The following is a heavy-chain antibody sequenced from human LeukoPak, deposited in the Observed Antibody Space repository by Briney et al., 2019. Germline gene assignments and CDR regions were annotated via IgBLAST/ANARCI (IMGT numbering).Heavy chain of an antibody. V-gene: IGHV3-23*01. D-gene: IGHD3-10*01. CDR1: GFTFSSYA. J-gene: IGHJ4*02. Sequence: PGGSLRLSCAASGFTFSSYAMSWVRQAPGKGLEWVSAISGSGGSTYYADSVKGRFTISRGNSKNTLYLQMNSLRAEDTVVYYCAKDPYGSGSYHEFDYWGQGTLVTVSS. CDR2: ISGSGGST. CDR3: AKDPYGSGSYHEFDY.